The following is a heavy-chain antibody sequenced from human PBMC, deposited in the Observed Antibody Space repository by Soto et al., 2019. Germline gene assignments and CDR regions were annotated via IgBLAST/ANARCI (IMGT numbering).Heavy chain of an antibody. Sequence: SETLSLTCTGSCGSISSYYWSWIRQPPGKGLEWIGYIYYSGSTNYNPSLKSRVTISVDTSKSQFSLKLSSVTAADTAVYYCATLGTSLVYWGQGTLVTVSS. CDR2: IYYSGST. D-gene: IGHD3-16*01. CDR1: CGSISSYY. V-gene: IGHV4-59*01. J-gene: IGHJ4*02. CDR3: ATLGTSLVY.